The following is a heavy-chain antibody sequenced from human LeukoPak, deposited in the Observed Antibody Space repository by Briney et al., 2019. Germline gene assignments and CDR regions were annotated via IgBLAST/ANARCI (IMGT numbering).Heavy chain of an antibody. CDR3: ARTFVGGYGKYYFDY. V-gene: IGHV4-59*01. CDR1: GGSISSYY. D-gene: IGHD5-12*01. CDR2: IYYSGST. J-gene: IGHJ4*02. Sequence: SETLSLTCTVSGGSISSYYWSWIRQPPGKGLEWIGYIYYSGSTNYNPSLKSRVTIPVDTSKNQFSLKLSSVTAADTAVYYCARTFVGGYGKYYFDYWGQGTLVTVSS.